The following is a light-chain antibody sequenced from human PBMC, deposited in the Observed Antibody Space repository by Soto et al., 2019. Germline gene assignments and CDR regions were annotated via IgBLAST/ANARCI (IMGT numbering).Light chain of an antibody. J-gene: IGKJ5*01. CDR2: AAY. CDR1: QDVSDY. Sequence: DIQLTQSPSFLSASVGDRVTITCRASQDVSDYLAWYQHAPGKAPNLLIYAAYTLQSGVPSRFIGSGSGTEFSLTITSLQHEDFATYYCQYLNGAPTITFGQGTRLDIK. V-gene: IGKV1-9*01. CDR3: QYLNGAPTIT.